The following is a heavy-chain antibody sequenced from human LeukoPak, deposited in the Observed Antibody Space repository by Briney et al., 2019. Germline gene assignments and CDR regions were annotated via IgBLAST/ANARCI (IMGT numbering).Heavy chain of an antibody. CDR2: INPNTGAT. Sequence: ASVKVSCKPSGYTFTGYYLHWVRQAPGQGLEWMGWINPNTGATIYAEKFQGRVTMTRDTSIDTAYMEMRSLRSDDTAVYYCARNTRGYSYGYLHFDYWGQGTLVTVSS. V-gene: IGHV1-2*02. CDR1: GYTFTGYY. J-gene: IGHJ4*02. D-gene: IGHD5-18*01. CDR3: ARNTRGYSYGYLHFDY.